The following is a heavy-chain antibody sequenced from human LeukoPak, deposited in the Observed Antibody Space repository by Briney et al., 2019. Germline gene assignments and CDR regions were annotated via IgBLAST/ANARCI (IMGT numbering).Heavy chain of an antibody. J-gene: IGHJ5*02. V-gene: IGHV4-59*01. D-gene: IGHD1-1*01. Sequence: SETLSLTCTVSGGSISSYYWSWIRQPPGKGLEWIGYIYYSGSTNYNPSLKSRGTISVDQSKRQFSLKLNSVTAADTAVYYCARPHGKTGIGVDWFAPWGQGTLVTVSS. CDR3: ARPHGKTGIGVDWFAP. CDR1: GGSISSYY. CDR2: IYYSGST.